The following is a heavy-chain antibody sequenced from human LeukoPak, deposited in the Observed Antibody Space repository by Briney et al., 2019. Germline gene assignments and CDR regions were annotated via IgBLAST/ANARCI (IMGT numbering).Heavy chain of an antibody. D-gene: IGHD3-3*01. V-gene: IGHV3-7*01. CDR1: GFTFSTYW. Sequence: GGSLRLSCAASGFTFSTYWMGWVRQAPGQGLEWVANINEDEIEKYYVDSVKGRFTISRDNAKEALYLQMNSLRGEDTAVYYCARLFSARFLEWWGPGFWDYWGQGALVTVSS. CDR3: ARLFSARFLEWWGPGFWDY. CDR2: INEDEIEK. J-gene: IGHJ4*02.